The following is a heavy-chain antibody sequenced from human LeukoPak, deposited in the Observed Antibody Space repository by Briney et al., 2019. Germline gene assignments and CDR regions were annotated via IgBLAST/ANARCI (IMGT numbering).Heavy chain of an antibody. CDR3: ASFRSSIAAHDY. J-gene: IGHJ4*02. V-gene: IGHV3-23*01. CDR1: GFTFSSYA. Sequence: GGSLRLSCGASGFTFSSYAMSWVRPAPGNGPEWVSGISGSGGSTYYADSVKGRFTISQDNFQNTLYLQLNSLRAEDTAVYYCASFRSSIAAHDYWGQGTLVTVSS. D-gene: IGHD6-6*01. CDR2: ISGSGGST.